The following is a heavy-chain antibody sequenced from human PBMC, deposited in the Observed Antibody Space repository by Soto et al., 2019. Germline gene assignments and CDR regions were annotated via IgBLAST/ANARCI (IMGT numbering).Heavy chain of an antibody. D-gene: IGHD6-6*01. Sequence: EVQLLESGGGLVQPGGSLRLSCAASGFTFSSYAMSWVRQAPGKGLEWVSAISGSGGSTYYADSVKGRFTISRDNSKNTLYLQMNSLRAEDTAVYYCAIGPEQLSYYYYYGMDVWGQGTTVTVSS. V-gene: IGHV3-23*01. CDR3: AIGPEQLSYYYYYGMDV. J-gene: IGHJ6*02. CDR1: GFTFSSYA. CDR2: ISGSGGST.